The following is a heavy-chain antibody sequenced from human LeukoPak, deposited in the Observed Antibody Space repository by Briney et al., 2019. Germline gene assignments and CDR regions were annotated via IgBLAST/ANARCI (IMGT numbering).Heavy chain of an antibody. V-gene: IGHV3-7*01. CDR2: IKQDGSEK. CDR1: GFTFSNAW. Sequence: GGSLRLSCAASGFTFSNAWMSWVRQAPGKGLEWVANIKQDGSEKYYVDSVKGRFTISRDNAKNSLYLQMNSLRAEDTAVYYCARDLGSGYQANYWGQGTLVTVSS. J-gene: IGHJ4*02. CDR3: ARDLGSGYQANY. D-gene: IGHD3-3*01.